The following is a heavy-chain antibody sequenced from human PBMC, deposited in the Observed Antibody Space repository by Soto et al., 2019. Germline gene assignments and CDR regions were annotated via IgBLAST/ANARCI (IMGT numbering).Heavy chain of an antibody. CDR2: ISGSGCKK. V-gene: IGHV3-23*01. Sequence: PWGSLRLSCAASGFIFWDFCIRLVRQAPGKGRGWLSSISGSGCKKSYADSVKGRFTISRDNSKSTVYLELNNLSAEDTAVYHCAKNQGVELVPLATVDWFDPWGQGSVVTVSS. CDR1: GFIFWDFC. J-gene: IGHJ5*02. D-gene: IGHD1-26*01. CDR3: AKNQGVELVPLATVDWFDP.